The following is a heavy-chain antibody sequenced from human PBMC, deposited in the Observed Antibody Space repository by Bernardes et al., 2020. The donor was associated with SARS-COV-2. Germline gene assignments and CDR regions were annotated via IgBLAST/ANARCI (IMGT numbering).Heavy chain of an antibody. CDR3: ARAKGIYCSSTSCYDYYYYGMDV. D-gene: IGHD2-2*01. V-gene: IGHV3-13*01. CDR2: IGTAGDT. J-gene: IGHJ6*02. CDR1: GFTFSSYD. Sequence: GGSLSLSCAASGFTFSSYDMHWVRQATGKGLEWVSAIGTAGDTYYPGSVKGRFTISRENAKNSLYLQMNSLRAGDTAVYYCARAKGIYCSSTSCYDYYYYGMDVWGQGTTVTVSS.